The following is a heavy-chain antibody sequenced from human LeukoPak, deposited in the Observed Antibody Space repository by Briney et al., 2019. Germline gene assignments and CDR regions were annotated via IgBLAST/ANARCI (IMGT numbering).Heavy chain of an antibody. CDR3: AIWVLAPPPGLDAFDI. V-gene: IGHV1-2*02. Sequence: ASVKVSCKASGYTFTGYYMHWVRQAPGQGLEWMGWINPNSGGTNYTQTFQGRVTMTRDTSISTAYMELSRLRSDDTAVYYCAIWVLAPPPGLDAFDIWGQGTMVIVSS. J-gene: IGHJ3*02. CDR1: GYTFTGYY. D-gene: IGHD3-16*01. CDR2: INPNSGGT.